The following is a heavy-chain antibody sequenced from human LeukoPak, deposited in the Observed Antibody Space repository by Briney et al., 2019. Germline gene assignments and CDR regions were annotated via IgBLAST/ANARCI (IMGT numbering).Heavy chain of an antibody. CDR2: MNPNSGNT. Sequence: ASVKVSCKASGYTFSTHDINWVRQAPGQGLEWMGWMNPNSGNTGYAQNFQGRVSISSDTSTSTAYMELSSLRSEDTAVYYCGRGSKYRNGDNCYDLDNWGQGTLVTVSS. D-gene: IGHD2-15*01. CDR1: GYTFSTHD. J-gene: IGHJ4*02. CDR3: GRGSKYRNGDNCYDLDN. V-gene: IGHV1-8*03.